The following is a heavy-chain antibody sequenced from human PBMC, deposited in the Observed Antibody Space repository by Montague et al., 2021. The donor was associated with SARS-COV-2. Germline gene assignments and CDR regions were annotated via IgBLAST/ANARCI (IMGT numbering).Heavy chain of an antibody. Sequence: SLRLSCAASGFTFSSYGMHWVRQAPGKGLEWVAVISYDGSNKYYADSVKGRFTISRDNSKNTLYLQMNSLRAEDTAVYYCAKDFFTIFGVVIPHRYYYYGMDVWGQGTTATVSS. V-gene: IGHV3-30*18. D-gene: IGHD3-3*01. CDR2: ISYDGSNK. J-gene: IGHJ6*02. CDR3: AKDFFTIFGVVIPHRYYYYGMDV. CDR1: GFTFSSYG.